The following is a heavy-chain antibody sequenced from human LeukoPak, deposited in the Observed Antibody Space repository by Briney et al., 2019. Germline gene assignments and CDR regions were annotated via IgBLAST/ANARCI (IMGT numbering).Heavy chain of an antibody. CDR3: AIYRTSPLFIE. J-gene: IGHJ4*02. Sequence: PSETLSLTCAVYGGSFSGYYWSWIRQPPGKGLEWIGEINHSGSTNYNPSLKSRVTISVDTSKNQFSLKLSSGPSVYTRVCYGAIYRTSPLFIEWGKGTLVTFSS. D-gene: IGHD6-6*01. CDR2: INHSGST. CDR1: GGSFSGYY. V-gene: IGHV4-34*01.